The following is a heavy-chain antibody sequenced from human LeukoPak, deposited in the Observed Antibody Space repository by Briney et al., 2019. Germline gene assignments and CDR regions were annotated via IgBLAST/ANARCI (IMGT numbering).Heavy chain of an antibody. D-gene: IGHD6-19*01. CDR2: ISSSGSYI. V-gene: IGHV3-21*06. CDR1: GFTFSTYS. CDR3: AKGDEWLGNYFEY. Sequence: GGSLRLSCAASGFTFSTYSVNWVRQAPGRGLEWVSSISSSGSYIYYADSVKGRFTISRDNAKNSVYLQMNNLRAEDTAVYYCAKGDEWLGNYFEYWGQGTLVTVSS. J-gene: IGHJ4*02.